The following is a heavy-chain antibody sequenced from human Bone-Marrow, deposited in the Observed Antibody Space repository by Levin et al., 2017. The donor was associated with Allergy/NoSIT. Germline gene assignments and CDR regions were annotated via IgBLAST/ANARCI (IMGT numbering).Heavy chain of an antibody. Sequence: SETLSLTCTVSGGSVSSDTYYWSWIRQPPGTGLEWIGYISSSGSTSYHPSLMSRLTISLHTSKNQFSLTLTSVTPADTAVYYCARDDYSDFTGWVWGQGSLVTVSS. J-gene: IGHJ4*02. CDR2: ISSSGST. V-gene: IGHV4-61*01. CDR3: ARDDYSDFTGWV. D-gene: IGHD3-9*01. CDR1: GGSVSSDTYY.